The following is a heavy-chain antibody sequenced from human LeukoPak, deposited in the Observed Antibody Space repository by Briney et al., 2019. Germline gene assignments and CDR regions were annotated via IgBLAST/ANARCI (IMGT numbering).Heavy chain of an antibody. CDR3: ARGDLPTTHS. V-gene: IGHV3-23*01. Sequence: GGSLTLSCAGSGFTFSSYAMSWVRQAPGQGLEWVSVISDSGDYTSYAASVRGRFTISRDNSRNTLYLQMNSLRAEDTAVYYCARGDLPTTHSWSQGTLVTVSS. CDR2: ISDSGDYT. J-gene: IGHJ4*02. CDR1: GFTFSSYA. D-gene: IGHD3-16*01.